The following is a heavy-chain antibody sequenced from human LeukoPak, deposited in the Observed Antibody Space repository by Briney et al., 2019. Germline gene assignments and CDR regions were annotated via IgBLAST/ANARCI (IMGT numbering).Heavy chain of an antibody. CDR3: ARDSGGSYSDFDY. CDR2: IYYSGST. J-gene: IGHJ4*02. Sequence: SETLSLTCTVSGGSISSYYWSWIRQPPGKGLEWIGYIYYSGSTNYNPSLKSRVTISVDTSKNQFSLKLSSVTAADTAVYYCARDSGGSYSDFDYWGQGTLVTVSS. CDR1: GGSISSYY. D-gene: IGHD1-26*01. V-gene: IGHV4-59*12.